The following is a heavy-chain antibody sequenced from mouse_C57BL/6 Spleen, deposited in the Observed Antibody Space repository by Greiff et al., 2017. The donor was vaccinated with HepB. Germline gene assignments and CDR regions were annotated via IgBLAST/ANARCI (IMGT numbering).Heavy chain of an antibody. CDR3: ARSLTGTGRAYAMDY. Sequence: EVQLQQSGPELVKPGASVKISCKASGYSFTDYNMNWVKQSNGKSLEWIGVINPNYGTTSYNQKFKGKATLTVDQSSSTAYIQLNSLTSEESAVYYCARSLTGTGRAYAMDYWGQGTSVTVSS. D-gene: IGHD4-1*01. J-gene: IGHJ4*01. CDR2: INPNYGTT. V-gene: IGHV1-39*01. CDR1: GYSFTDYN.